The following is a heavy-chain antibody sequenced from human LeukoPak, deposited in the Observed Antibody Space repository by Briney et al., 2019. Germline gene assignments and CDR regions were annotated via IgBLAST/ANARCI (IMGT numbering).Heavy chain of an antibody. D-gene: IGHD5-24*01. Sequence: KPGASVKVSCKASGYTFTDYYIHWVRQAPGQGLEWMGWIHPPSGGTNYAEKLQGRVTMTRDTSISTAYMELTRLTSDDAGVYYCVRDPGWLQVDYWGQGTLLTVSS. CDR1: GYTFTDYY. J-gene: IGHJ4*02. V-gene: IGHV1-2*02. CDR2: IHPPSGGT. CDR3: VRDPGWLQVDY.